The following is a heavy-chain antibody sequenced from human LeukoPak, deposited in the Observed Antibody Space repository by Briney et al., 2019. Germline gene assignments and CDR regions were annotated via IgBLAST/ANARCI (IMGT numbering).Heavy chain of an antibody. CDR3: AKDNTADSGYYYDSSGYHGPYNWFDP. CDR1: GFTFSSYA. CDR2: ISGSGGST. Sequence: GGSLRLSCAASGFTFSSYAMSWVRQAPGKGLEWVSAISGSGGSTYYADSVKGRFTISRDNSKNTLYLQMNSLRAEDTAVYYCAKDNTADSGYYYDSSGYHGPYNWFDPWGQGTLVTVSS. D-gene: IGHD3-22*01. V-gene: IGHV3-23*01. J-gene: IGHJ5*02.